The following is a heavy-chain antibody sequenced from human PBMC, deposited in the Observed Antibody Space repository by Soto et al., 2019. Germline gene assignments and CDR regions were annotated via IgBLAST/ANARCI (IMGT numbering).Heavy chain of an antibody. J-gene: IGHJ4*02. Sequence: QVQLVQSGAAVKQPGASVKVYCKASGYTFTSYGISWVRQAPGKGLEWMVCISAYNGNTNYAQKLQGRVTMTTDTSTSTAYMELRSLRSDDTAVYYCAKERGYSYGYDYWGQGTLVTVSS. CDR2: ISAYNGNT. D-gene: IGHD5-18*01. CDR3: AKERGYSYGYDY. V-gene: IGHV1-18*01. CDR1: GYTFTSYG.